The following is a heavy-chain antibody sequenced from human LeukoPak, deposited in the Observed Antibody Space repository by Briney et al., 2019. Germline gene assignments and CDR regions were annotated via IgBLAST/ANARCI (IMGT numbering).Heavy chain of an antibody. J-gene: IGHJ5*02. CDR2: IYYSGST. V-gene: IGHV4-38-2*02. CDR3: TREVEGYSYASGRFLHFDP. D-gene: IGHD3-10*01. Sequence: PSETLSLTCTVSGYSISSGSYWGWIRQPPGKGLEWIGCIYYSGSTYNNRSLKRRLTISIDTSKNQFSLRLSSVTAADTAVYYCTREVEGYSYASGRFLHFDPWGQGTLVTVSS. CDR1: GYSISSGSY.